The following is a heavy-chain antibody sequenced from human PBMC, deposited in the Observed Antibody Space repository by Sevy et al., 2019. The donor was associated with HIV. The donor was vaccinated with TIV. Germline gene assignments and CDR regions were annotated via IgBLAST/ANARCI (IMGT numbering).Heavy chain of an antibody. CDR1: AFTFSNDW. J-gene: IGHJ5*02. CDR2: IRSATDGGTT. Sequence: GGSLRLSCVASAFTFSNDWMTWVRQAPGKGLEWVGHIRSATDGGTTDYDAPVKGRLTISRHDSKNTVYLEMNSLKIEDTGGYFCATLSGNYWGDWLDPWGQGTLVTVSS. CDR3: ATLSGNYWGDWLDP. V-gene: IGHV3-15*07. D-gene: IGHD5-12*01.